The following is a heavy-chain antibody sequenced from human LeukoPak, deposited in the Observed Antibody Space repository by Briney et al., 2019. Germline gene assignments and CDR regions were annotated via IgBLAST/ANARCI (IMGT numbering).Heavy chain of an antibody. J-gene: IGHJ3*02. V-gene: IGHV1-46*01. CDR1: GYIFTSYY. D-gene: IGHD3-22*01. CDR3: ARVGYDSSGRHRYAFDI. CDR2: INPSGGST. Sequence: ASVKVSCKTSGYIFTSYYIHWVRQAPGQGLEWMGVINPSGGSTSYAQKFQGRVTMTRDTSRSTVYMELRSLRSDDTAVYYCARVGYDSSGRHRYAFDIWGQGTMVTVSS.